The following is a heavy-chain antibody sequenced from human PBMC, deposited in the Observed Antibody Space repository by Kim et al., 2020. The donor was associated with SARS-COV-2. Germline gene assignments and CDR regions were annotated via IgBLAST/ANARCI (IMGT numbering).Heavy chain of an antibody. J-gene: IGHJ5*02. Sequence: GGSLRLSCAASGFTFSSYSMNWVRQAPGKGLEWVSSISSSSSYIYYADSVKGRFTISRDNAKNSLYLQMNSLRAEDTAVYYCARGGGAAAGTEGWFDPWGQGTLVTVSS. CDR1: GFTFSSYS. D-gene: IGHD6-13*01. CDR2: ISSSSSYI. CDR3: ARGGGAAAGTEGWFDP. V-gene: IGHV3-21*01.